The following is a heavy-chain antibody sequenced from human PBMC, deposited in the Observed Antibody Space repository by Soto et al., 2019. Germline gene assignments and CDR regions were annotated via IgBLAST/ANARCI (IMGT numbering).Heavy chain of an antibody. CDR1: GYSFTNYW. J-gene: IGHJ4*02. Sequence: LGESLKISCKGSGYSFTNYWIGWVRQMPGKGLEWMGIIDPGDTDTRYSPSFQGQVTISADKSIRTAYLQWSSLKASDTAMYYCARMGLTIGSLDYWGQGTLVTVSS. CDR3: ARMGLTIGSLDY. D-gene: IGHD1-26*01. CDR2: IDPGDTDT. V-gene: IGHV5-51*01.